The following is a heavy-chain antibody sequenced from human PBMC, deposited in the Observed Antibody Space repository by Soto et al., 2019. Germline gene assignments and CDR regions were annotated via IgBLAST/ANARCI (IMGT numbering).Heavy chain of an antibody. Sequence: SQTLSLTCVIFGDSVSSNSAAWNWIRQSPSRGLEWLGRTYYRSKWYNDYAVSVKSRITINPDTSKNQFSLQLNSVTPEDTAVYYCARDGANDYSNSYYYYGMDVWGQGTTVTVSS. V-gene: IGHV6-1*01. CDR1: GDSVSSNSAA. CDR3: ARDGANDYSNSYYYYGMDV. D-gene: IGHD4-4*01. CDR2: TYYRSKWYN. J-gene: IGHJ6*02.